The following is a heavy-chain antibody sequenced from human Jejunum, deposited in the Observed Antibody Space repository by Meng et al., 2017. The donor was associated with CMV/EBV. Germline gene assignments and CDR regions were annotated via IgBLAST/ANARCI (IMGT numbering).Heavy chain of an antibody. CDR3: ARSGGVSPRRTYFDY. CDR2: VYYSGNT. V-gene: IGHV4-59*02. CDR1: GGSVSTYY. Sequence: GGSVSTYYWSWIRQPPGKGLEWIGYVYYSGNTKYNPSLKSRVIVSLDTSKNQFSLKLSSVTAADTAMYYCARSGGVSPRRTYFDYWGQGTRVTVPS. J-gene: IGHJ4*02. D-gene: IGHD3-16*01.